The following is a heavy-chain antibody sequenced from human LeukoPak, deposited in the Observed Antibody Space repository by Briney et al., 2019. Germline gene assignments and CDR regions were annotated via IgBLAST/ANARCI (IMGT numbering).Heavy chain of an antibody. J-gene: IGHJ4*02. V-gene: IGHV3-30*02. Sequence: GGSLRLSCAASGFTFSSYGMHWVRQAPGKGLEWVAVIRYDGSNKYYADSVKGRFTISRDNSKNTLYLQMNSLRAEDTAVYYCESSGWYVFSEQYYFDYWGQGTLVTVSS. D-gene: IGHD6-19*01. CDR2: IRYDGSNK. CDR1: GFTFSSYG. CDR3: ESSGWYVFSEQYYFDY.